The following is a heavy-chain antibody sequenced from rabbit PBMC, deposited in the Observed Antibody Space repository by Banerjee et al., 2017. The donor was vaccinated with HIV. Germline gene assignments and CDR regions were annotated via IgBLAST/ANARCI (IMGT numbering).Heavy chain of an antibody. J-gene: IGHJ4*01. CDR2: IDPVFGST. V-gene: IGHV1S47*01. CDR1: GFDFSSYG. CDR3: VRGEIVVAGDDYFNL. Sequence: QEQLVESGGGLVQPGGSLKLSCKASGFDFSSYGVSWVRQAPGKGLEWIGYIDPVFGSTYYASWVNGRFTISSHNAQNTLYLQLNSLTAADTATYFCVRGEIVVAGDDYFNLWGPGTLVTVS. D-gene: IGHD4-1*01.